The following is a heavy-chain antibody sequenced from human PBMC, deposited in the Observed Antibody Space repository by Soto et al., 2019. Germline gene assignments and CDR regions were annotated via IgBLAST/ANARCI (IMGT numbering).Heavy chain of an antibody. CDR2: ISGSGGST. Sequence: PGGALRLSCAASGFTFSSYAMSWVRQAPGKGLEWVSAISGSGGSTYYADSVKGRFTISRDNSKNTLYLQMNSLRAEDTAVYYCAKFGGRYSSSLYWGQGTLVTVSS. CDR3: AKFGGRYSSSLY. CDR1: GFTFSSYA. V-gene: IGHV3-23*01. J-gene: IGHJ4*02. D-gene: IGHD6-6*01.